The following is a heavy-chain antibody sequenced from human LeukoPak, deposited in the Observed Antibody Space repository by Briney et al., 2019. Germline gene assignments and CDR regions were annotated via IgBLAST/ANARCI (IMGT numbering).Heavy chain of an antibody. CDR3: ARDLGTTGWYTFDY. CDR1: GDSVSSNNGA. CDR2: TYFRSRWYN. J-gene: IGHJ4*02. V-gene: IGHV6-1*01. D-gene: IGHD6-19*01. Sequence: SQTLSLTCAISGDSVSSNNGAWNWIRQSPSRGLEWLGRTYFRSRWYNDFAESMKGRLTIDPDTSKNQFSLQLTSVTPEDTAVYYCARDLGTTGWYTFDYWGQGTLVTVSS.